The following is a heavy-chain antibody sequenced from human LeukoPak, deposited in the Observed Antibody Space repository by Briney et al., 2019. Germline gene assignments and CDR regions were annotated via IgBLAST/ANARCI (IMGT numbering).Heavy chain of an antibody. D-gene: IGHD6-6*01. CDR3: ARAEGYSGSTYPFDY. V-gene: IGHV3-21*01. J-gene: IGHJ4*02. CDR2: NGSSSSYI. CDR1: RFTFSSYS. Sequence: GGSLRLSCAASRFTFSSYSTNGGPQAPREGLEWGLSNGSSSSYIDDADWGKGRFTIARDKAKESLYMEMNSLRAEETAVYYCARAEGYSGSTYPFDYWGQGTLVTVSS.